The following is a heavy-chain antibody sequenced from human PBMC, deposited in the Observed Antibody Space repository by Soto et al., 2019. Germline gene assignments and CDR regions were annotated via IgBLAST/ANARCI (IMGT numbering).Heavy chain of an antibody. CDR1: GGSISSGDYY. J-gene: IGHJ2*01. D-gene: IGHD4-17*01. CDR2: IYYSGST. Sequence: QVQLQESGPGLVKPSQTLSLTCTVSGGSISSGDYYWSWIRQPPGKGLEWIGYIYYSGSTYYNPSIKSRVTISVDTSKKQFSLKLSSVTAADTAVYYCAREPTLYGDHRYFDLWGRGTLVTVSS. V-gene: IGHV4-30-4*01. CDR3: AREPTLYGDHRYFDL.